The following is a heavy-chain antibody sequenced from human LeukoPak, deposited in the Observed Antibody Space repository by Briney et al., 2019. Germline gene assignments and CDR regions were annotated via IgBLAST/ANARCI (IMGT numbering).Heavy chain of an antibody. CDR3: VRDLDTTMAARYLFES. CDR1: GYSFTNYG. J-gene: IGHJ4*02. Sequence: ASVKVSCKASGYSFTNYGISWVRQAPGQGLEWMGGISPYNDNANYAQKLQGRVTITTDTSTTTVYMEVRSLRSVDTAVYYCVRDLDTTMAARYLFESCGQGTLVTVSS. D-gene: IGHD5-18*01. CDR2: ISPYNDNA. V-gene: IGHV1-18*01.